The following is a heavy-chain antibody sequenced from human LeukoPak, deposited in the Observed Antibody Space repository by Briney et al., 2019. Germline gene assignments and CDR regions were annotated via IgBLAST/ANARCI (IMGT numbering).Heavy chain of an antibody. J-gene: IGHJ3*02. Sequence: GGALRLSCTACGFTFSKYWRHWVRQAPGKGRVGVARINPDDGSTSYADSVKGRFTISRDSAKSTLYLQMNSLRDEPKAVYYCLTILETDIDAFDIWGKGPKVPVSS. CDR1: GFTFSKYW. CDR2: INPDDGST. V-gene: IGHV3-74*01. D-gene: IGHD1-1*01. CDR3: LTILETDIDAFDI.